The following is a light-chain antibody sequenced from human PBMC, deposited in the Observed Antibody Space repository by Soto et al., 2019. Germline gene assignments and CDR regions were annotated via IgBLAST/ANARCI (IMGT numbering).Light chain of an antibody. V-gene: IGKV3-11*01. Sequence: EIVLTQSPATLSLSPGEGATLSCRASRSVSGFLAWYQQKPGQAPRLLIYDASNRATGVPARFSASGSGTNFTLTISSLEPEDFAVYYCQQRSNWPLTFDGATKVEIK. J-gene: IGKJ4*01. CDR2: DAS. CDR3: QQRSNWPLT. CDR1: RSVSGF.